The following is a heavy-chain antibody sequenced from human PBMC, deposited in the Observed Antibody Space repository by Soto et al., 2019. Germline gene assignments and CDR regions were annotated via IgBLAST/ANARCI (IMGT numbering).Heavy chain of an antibody. Sequence: PGGSLRLSCEVSGFIFSEYEFNWVRQAPGKGLEWVSYIGKNGRDIYDADSVKGRFTISRDDDKSTLYLEMNSLRAEDTAVYYCARAPGPMYYAMDAWGQGTMVTVS. CDR3: ARAPGPMYYAMDA. CDR2: IGKNGRDI. D-gene: IGHD2-8*01. J-gene: IGHJ6*02. CDR1: GFIFSEYE. V-gene: IGHV3-48*03.